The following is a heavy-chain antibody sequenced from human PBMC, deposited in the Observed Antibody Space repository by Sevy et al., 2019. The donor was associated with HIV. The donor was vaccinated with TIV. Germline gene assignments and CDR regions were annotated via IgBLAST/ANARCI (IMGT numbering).Heavy chain of an antibody. V-gene: IGHV1-2*04. Sequence: ASVKVSCKASGYTFTGYYMHWVRQAPGQGLEWMGWINPNSGGTNYAQKFQGWVTMTSDTSISTAYMELSRLRSDDTAVYYCARGLGYSYGYLNWFDPWGQGTLVTVSS. CDR2: INPNSGGT. J-gene: IGHJ5*02. D-gene: IGHD5-18*01. CDR3: ARGLGYSYGYLNWFDP. CDR1: GYTFTGYY.